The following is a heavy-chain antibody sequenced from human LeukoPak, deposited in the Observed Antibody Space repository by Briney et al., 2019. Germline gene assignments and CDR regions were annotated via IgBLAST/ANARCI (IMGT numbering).Heavy chain of an antibody. CDR1: GYTLTGYY. V-gene: IGHV1-2*02. D-gene: IGHD2-2*01. CDR2: INPNSGGT. CDR3: ARDRCSSTSCLSSFDY. Sequence: ASVKVSCKASGYTLTGYYLHWVRQAPGQGLEWMGWINPNSGGTNYAQKFQGRVTMTRDTSISTAYMELSRLRSDDTAVYYCARDRCSSTSCLSSFDYWGQGTLVTVSS. J-gene: IGHJ4*02.